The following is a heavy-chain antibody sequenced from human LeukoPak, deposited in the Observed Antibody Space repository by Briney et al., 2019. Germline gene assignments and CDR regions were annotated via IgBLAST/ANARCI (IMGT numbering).Heavy chain of an antibody. D-gene: IGHD6-6*01. CDR2: IIPIFGTA. V-gene: IGHV1-69*13. Sequence: SVKVSCKASGGTFSSYAISWVRQAPGQGLEWMGGIIPIFGTANYAQKFQGRVTITADESTSTAYMELSSLRSEDTAVYYCASGARSPLSPYSSSFHSLNFDYWGQGTLVTVSS. J-gene: IGHJ4*02. CDR1: GGTFSSYA. CDR3: ASGARSPLSPYSSSFHSLNFDY.